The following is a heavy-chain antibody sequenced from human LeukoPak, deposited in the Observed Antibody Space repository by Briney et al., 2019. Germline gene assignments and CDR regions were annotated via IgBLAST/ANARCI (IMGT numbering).Heavy chain of an antibody. Sequence: PSETLSLTCTVSGGSISSSSYYWGWIRQPPGKGLEWIGSIYYSGSTYYNPSLKSRVTISVDTSKNQFSLKLSSVTAADTAVYYCANFDRIAAAGVHAKVDYWGQGSLVTVSS. V-gene: IGHV4-39*01. CDR2: IYYSGST. D-gene: IGHD6-13*01. J-gene: IGHJ4*02. CDR1: GGSISSSSYY. CDR3: ANFDRIAAAGVHAKVDY.